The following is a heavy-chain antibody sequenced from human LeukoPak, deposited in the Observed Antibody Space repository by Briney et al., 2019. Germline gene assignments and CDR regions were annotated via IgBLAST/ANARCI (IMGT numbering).Heavy chain of an antibody. D-gene: IGHD3-22*01. CDR3: AKAPSYYDSSGYFDY. J-gene: IGHJ4*02. CDR1: GFTFSSYA. Sequence: GGSLRLSCAASGFTFSSYAMSWVRQAPSKGLEWVSAISGSGGSTYYADSVKGRFTISRDNSKNTLYLQMNSLRAEDTAVYYCAKAPSYYDSSGYFDYWGQGTLVTVSS. CDR2: ISGSGGST. V-gene: IGHV3-23*01.